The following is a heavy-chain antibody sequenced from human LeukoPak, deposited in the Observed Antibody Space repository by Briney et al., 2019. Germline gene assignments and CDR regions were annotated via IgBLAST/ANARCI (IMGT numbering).Heavy chain of an antibody. V-gene: IGHV3-33*08. Sequence: PGGSLRLSCAASGFTFSSCCMHWVRQAPGKGLEWVAVIWYDGSNKFYADSVKGQFTISRDNSKNTVYLQMNSLRAEDTAVYYCARDRYFGSGSIDYWGQGTLVTVSS. CDR3: ARDRYFGSGSIDY. CDR1: GFTFSSCC. CDR2: IWYDGSNK. D-gene: IGHD3-10*01. J-gene: IGHJ4*02.